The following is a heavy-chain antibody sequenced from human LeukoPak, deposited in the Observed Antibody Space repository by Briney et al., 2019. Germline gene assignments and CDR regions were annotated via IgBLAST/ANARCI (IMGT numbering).Heavy chain of an antibody. CDR2: IIPIFGTA. D-gene: IGHD6-19*01. J-gene: IGHJ4*02. CDR3: ASEYSSGMAFSDC. Sequence: SVKVSCKASGGTFSSYAISWVRQAPGQGLEWMGGIIPIFGTANYAQKFQGRVTITADESTSTAYMELSSLRSEDTAVYYCASEYSSGMAFSDCWGQGTLVTVSS. V-gene: IGHV1-69*13. CDR1: GGTFSSYA.